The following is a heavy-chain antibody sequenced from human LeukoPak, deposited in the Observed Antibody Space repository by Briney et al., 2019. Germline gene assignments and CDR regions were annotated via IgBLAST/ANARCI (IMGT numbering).Heavy chain of an antibody. CDR3: ARGLAPDV. J-gene: IGHJ6*04. V-gene: IGHV3-64*02. Sequence: PGGSLRLSCAASGFIFSTYAMHWVRQAPGKGLGYVSAISSNGISTYYADSVKGRFTTSRDNSKNTLYLQMGSLRIEDMAVYYCARGLAPDVWGKGTTVTVSS. CDR2: ISSNGIST. CDR1: GFIFSTYA. D-gene: IGHD3-22*01.